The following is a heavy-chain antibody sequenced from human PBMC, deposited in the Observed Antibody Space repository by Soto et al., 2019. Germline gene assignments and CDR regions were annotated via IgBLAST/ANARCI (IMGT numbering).Heavy chain of an antibody. D-gene: IGHD1-26*01. J-gene: IGHJ4*02. CDR2: ISYDGSNK. CDR3: ARDPLPRGGSLRYYFDY. V-gene: IGHV3-30*03. Sequence: LRLSCAASGFTFSSYGMHWVRQAPGKGLEWVAVISYDGSNKYYADSVKGRFTISRDNSKNTLYLQMNSLRAEDTAVYYCARDPLPRGGSLRYYFDYWGQGTLVTVSS. CDR1: GFTFSSYG.